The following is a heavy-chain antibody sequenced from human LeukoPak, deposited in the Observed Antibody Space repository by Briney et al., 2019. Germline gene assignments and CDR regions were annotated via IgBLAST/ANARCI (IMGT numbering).Heavy chain of an antibody. V-gene: IGHV3-33*01. CDR3: ARDLDSYFDY. CDR1: GFTFSNYG. Sequence: GGSLRLSCEVSGFTFSNYGMHWVRQAPGKGPEWVAVIGYDGSNRYYADSVKGRLTISRDNSKNTLYLQMNSLRAEDTAVYHCARDLDSYFDYWGQGTLVTVSS. CDR2: IGYDGSNR. J-gene: IGHJ4*02.